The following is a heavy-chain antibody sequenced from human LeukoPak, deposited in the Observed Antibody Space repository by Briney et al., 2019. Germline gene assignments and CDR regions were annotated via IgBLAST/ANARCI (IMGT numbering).Heavy chain of an antibody. J-gene: IGHJ3*02. D-gene: IGHD2-15*01. Sequence: PGKSLRLSCIASGFTLRSYGMHWVRQSSGKGLEWVSGIGSSGGGTYYADSVKGRFTISRDTSKDTVYLQMDSLRAEDTAIYYCAKIHQNRVVVGAKGAFDIWGQGTVVTVSS. CDR1: GFTLRSYG. V-gene: IGHV3-23*01. CDR3: AKIHQNRVVVGAKGAFDI. CDR2: IGSSGGGT.